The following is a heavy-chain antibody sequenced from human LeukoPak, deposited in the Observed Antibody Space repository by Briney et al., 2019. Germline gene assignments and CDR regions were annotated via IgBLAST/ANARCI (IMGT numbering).Heavy chain of an antibody. Sequence: GGSLRLSCAASGFTFSSYGMHGARQAPGKGLEWVAVISFDGSNKYYADSVKGRFTISRDNSKNTLYLQMNSLSAEDTAVYYCAKEIAVADLFDYWGQGNLVTVSS. J-gene: IGHJ4*02. CDR1: GFTFSSYG. V-gene: IGHV3-30*18. CDR2: ISFDGSNK. D-gene: IGHD6-19*01. CDR3: AKEIAVADLFDY.